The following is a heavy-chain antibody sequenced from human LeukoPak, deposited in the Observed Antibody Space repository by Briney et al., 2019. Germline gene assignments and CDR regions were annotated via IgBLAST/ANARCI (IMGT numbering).Heavy chain of an antibody. Sequence: GRSLRLSCAASGFTFSSYGMHWVRQAPGKGLEWVAVIWYDGSNKYYADSVKGRFTISRDNSKNTLYLQMNSLRAEETAVYYCARATKITYYDILTGYYPPSYYYYYGMDVWGKGTTVTVSS. J-gene: IGHJ6*04. V-gene: IGHV3-33*01. CDR2: IWYDGSNK. D-gene: IGHD3-9*01. CDR3: ARATKITYYDILTGYYPPSYYYYYGMDV. CDR1: GFTFSSYG.